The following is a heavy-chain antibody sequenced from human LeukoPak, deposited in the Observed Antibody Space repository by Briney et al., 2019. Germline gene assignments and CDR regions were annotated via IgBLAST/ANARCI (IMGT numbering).Heavy chain of an antibody. J-gene: IGHJ6*02. D-gene: IGHD2-2*01. V-gene: IGHV3-53*05. Sequence: GGSLRLSCAASGFTVSSNYMNWVRQAPGKGLEWVSVIYSGGSTFYADSVKGRFTMSRDKSENTLYLQMNSLRTEDTAVYYCTHQNYQVPLDVWGQGTTVTVSS. CDR1: GFTVSSNY. CDR3: THQNYQVPLDV. CDR2: IYSGGST.